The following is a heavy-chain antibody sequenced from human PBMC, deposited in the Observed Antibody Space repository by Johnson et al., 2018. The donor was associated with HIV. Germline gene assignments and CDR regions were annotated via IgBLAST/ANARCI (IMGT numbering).Heavy chain of an antibody. CDR3: ASPLEAAAGPMDAFDI. CDR1: GFIFRNYW. J-gene: IGHJ3*02. Sequence: VQLVESGGGLVQPGGSLRLSCAASGFIFRNYWMHWVRQTPGKGLVWVARIYSDGSDTAYADSVKGRFTISRDNAKKTLYLQMNSLRAEDTAVYYCASPLEAAAGPMDAFDIWGQGTMVTVSS. V-gene: IGHV3-74*03. CDR2: IYSDGSDT. D-gene: IGHD6-13*01.